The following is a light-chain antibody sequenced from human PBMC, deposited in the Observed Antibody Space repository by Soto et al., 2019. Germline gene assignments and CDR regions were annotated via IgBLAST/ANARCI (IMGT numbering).Light chain of an antibody. J-gene: IGKJ4*01. CDR1: QSVTSSY. Sequence: EIVWTQSPGTLSLSPGERATLSCRASQSVTSSYLAWYQQKPGQAPRLLIYGASSRATGIPDRFSGSGSGTDFTLTISRLEPEDFAVYYCQQYGSSPPLSFGGGTKVDIK. CDR2: GAS. V-gene: IGKV3-20*01. CDR3: QQYGSSPPLS.